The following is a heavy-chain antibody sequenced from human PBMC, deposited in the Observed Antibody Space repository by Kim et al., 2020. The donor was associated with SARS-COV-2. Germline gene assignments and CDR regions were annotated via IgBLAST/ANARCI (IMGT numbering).Heavy chain of an antibody. V-gene: IGHV3-9*01. D-gene: IGHD1-26*01. CDR3: AKDIGSAKVGYGMDV. J-gene: IGHJ6*02. Sequence: ADSVKGRVTISRDNAKNSLYLTMNSLRPEDTALYCCAKDIGSAKVGYGMDVWGQGTTVTVSS.